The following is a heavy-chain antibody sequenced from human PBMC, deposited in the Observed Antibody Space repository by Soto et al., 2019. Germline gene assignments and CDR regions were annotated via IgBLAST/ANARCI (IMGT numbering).Heavy chain of an antibody. CDR1: GFTFSNYG. V-gene: IGHV3-30*18. D-gene: IGHD4-17*01. CDR3: AKDTAYYYFGMDV. Sequence: GGSLRLSCAASGFTFSNYGMHWVRQAPGKGLEWVAVISFDGGNKYYADSVKGRFTISRDNAQNTLYLQMNSLRAEDTAVYYCAKDTAYYYFGMDVWGQGTTVTVSS. J-gene: IGHJ6*02. CDR2: ISFDGGNK.